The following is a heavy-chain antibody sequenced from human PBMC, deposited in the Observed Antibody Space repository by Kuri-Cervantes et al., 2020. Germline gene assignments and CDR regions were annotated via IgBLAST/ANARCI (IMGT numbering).Heavy chain of an antibody. Sequence: GESLKISCAASGFTFSTYSMNWVRQAPGKGLEWVSYISGSGSTIYYAGSVKGRFTISRDNAKNSLYLQMNSLRAEDTAVYYCARDSDINLVFGGLDVWGKGTTVTVSS. CDR1: GFTFSTYS. D-gene: IGHD3-3*01. J-gene: IGHJ6*04. CDR2: ISGSGSTI. V-gene: IGHV3-48*01. CDR3: ARDSDINLVFGGLDV.